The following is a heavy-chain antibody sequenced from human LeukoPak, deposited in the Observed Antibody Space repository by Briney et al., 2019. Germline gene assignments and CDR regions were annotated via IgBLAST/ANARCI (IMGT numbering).Heavy chain of an antibody. D-gene: IGHD4-17*01. CDR1: GGSISSYY. J-gene: IGHJ4*02. V-gene: IGHV4-59*01. CDR2: IYYSGGT. CDR3: ASTTVITRIDY. Sequence: SETLSLTCTVSGGSISSYYWSWIRQPPGKGLEWIGYIYYSGGTNYNPSLKSRVTISVDTSKNQFSLKLSSVTAADTAVYYCASTTVITRIDYWGQGTLVTVSS.